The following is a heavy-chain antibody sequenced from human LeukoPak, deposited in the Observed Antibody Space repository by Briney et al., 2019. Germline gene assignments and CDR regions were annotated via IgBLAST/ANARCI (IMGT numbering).Heavy chain of an antibody. D-gene: IGHD6-6*01. Sequence: SETLSLTCAVYGGSFSGYYWGWIRQPPGKGLEWIGEINHSGSTNYNPSLKSRVTISVDTSKNQFSLKLSSVTAADTAVYYCARYSSSSCDAFDIWGQGTMVTVSS. V-gene: IGHV4-34*01. J-gene: IGHJ3*02. CDR2: INHSGST. CDR1: GGSFSGYY. CDR3: ARYSSSSCDAFDI.